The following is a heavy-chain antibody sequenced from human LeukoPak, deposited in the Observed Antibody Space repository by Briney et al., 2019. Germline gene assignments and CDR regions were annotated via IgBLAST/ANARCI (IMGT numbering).Heavy chain of an antibody. CDR1: GGSMSPFY. Sequence: SETLSLTCTVSGGSMSPFYWSWIRQSPGKGLEWIGSIYYSGGTNYNPSLKSRVTISVDTSKNQFSLELSSVTAADTAVYYCAVNSTKHTFDIWGQGTMFTVSS. V-gene: IGHV4-59*08. D-gene: IGHD1-1*01. CDR2: IYYSGGT. J-gene: IGHJ3*02. CDR3: AVNSTKHTFDI.